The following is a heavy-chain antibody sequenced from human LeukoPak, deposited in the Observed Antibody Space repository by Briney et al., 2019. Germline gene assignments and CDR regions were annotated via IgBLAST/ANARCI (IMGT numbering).Heavy chain of an antibody. CDR3: ARRYCSSTSCYPNWFDP. D-gene: IGHD2-2*01. CDR2: INHSGST. Sequence: SETLSLTCAVYGGSFSGYYWSWIRQPPGKGLEWIGEINHSGSTNYNPSLKSRVTISVDTSKNQFSRKLSSVTAADTAVYYCARRYCSSTSCYPNWFDPWGQGTLVTVSS. CDR1: GGSFSGYY. V-gene: IGHV4-34*01. J-gene: IGHJ5*02.